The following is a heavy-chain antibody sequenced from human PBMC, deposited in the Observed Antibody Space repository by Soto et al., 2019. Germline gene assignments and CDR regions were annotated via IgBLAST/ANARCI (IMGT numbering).Heavy chain of an antibody. J-gene: IGHJ6*02. D-gene: IGHD3-3*01. V-gene: IGHV3-23*01. CDR1: GFTFSSYA. CDR3: AKDEVFGVVPYYYYGMDV. CDR2: ISGSGGST. Sequence: GGSLSLSCAASGFTFSSYAMSWVRQAPGKGLEWVSAISGSGGSTYYADSVKGRFTISRDNSKNTLYLQMNSLRAEDTAVYYFAKDEVFGVVPYYYYGMDVGAQGPTVTVPS.